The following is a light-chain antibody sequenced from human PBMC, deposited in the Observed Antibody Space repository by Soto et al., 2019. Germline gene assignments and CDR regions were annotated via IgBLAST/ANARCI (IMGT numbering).Light chain of an antibody. CDR1: SSDVGGYNY. CDR3: SPYTSSSTYV. J-gene: IGLJ1*01. Sequence: QSVLTQPASVSGSPGQSIAISCTGTSSDVGGYNYVSWYQQHPGKTPKLMICDVSNRPSGVSNRFSGSKSGNTASLTISGLQAEDEAEYYCSPYTSSSTYVFGTGTKVTVL. V-gene: IGLV2-14*03. CDR2: DVS.